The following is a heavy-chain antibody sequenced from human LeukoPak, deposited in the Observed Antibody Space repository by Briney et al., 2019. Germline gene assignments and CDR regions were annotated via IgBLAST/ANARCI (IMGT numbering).Heavy chain of an antibody. Sequence: GGSLRLSCAASGFTFSDYYMSWIRQAPGKGLEWVSYISSSGSTIYYADSVKGRFTISRDNAKNSLYLQMNSLRAEDTAVYYCARDRAGRYNYGHYYYYGMDVWGQGTTVTVSS. D-gene: IGHD5-18*01. V-gene: IGHV3-11*01. J-gene: IGHJ6*02. CDR2: ISSSGSTI. CDR1: GFTFSDYY. CDR3: ARDRAGRYNYGHYYYYGMDV.